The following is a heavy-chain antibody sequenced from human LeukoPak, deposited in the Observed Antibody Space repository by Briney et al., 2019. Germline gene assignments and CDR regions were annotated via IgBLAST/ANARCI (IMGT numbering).Heavy chain of an antibody. CDR1: GGSFSNHY. CDR2: IYHTGST. V-gene: IGHV4-59*11. D-gene: IGHD1-7*01. J-gene: IGHJ5*02. Sequence: SETLSLTCTVSGGSFSNHYWSWIRQPPGKGLEWIGYIYHTGSTNYNPSLKSRVTISEDTSKNQFSLKLSSVTAADTAVYYCARGNYVDWFDPWGQGTQVTVSS. CDR3: ARGNYVDWFDP.